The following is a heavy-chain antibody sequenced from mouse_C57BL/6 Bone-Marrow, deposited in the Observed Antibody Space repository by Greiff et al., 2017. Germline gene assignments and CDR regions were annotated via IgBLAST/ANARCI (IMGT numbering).Heavy chain of an antibody. D-gene: IGHD1-1*01. CDR2: INPYNGGT. Sequence: VQLQQSGPVLVKPGASVKMSCKASGYTFTDYYMNWVKQSHGKSLEWIGVINPYNGGTSYNQQFKGKATLTVDKSASTAYMELNSLTSEDSAVYYCARPLLLRYPDDWGQGTTLTVSS. CDR1: GYTFTDYY. CDR3: ARPLLLRYPDD. J-gene: IGHJ2*01. V-gene: IGHV1-19*01.